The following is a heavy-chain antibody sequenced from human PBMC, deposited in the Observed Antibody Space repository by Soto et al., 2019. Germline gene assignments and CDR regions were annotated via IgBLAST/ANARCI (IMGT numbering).Heavy chain of an antibody. CDR3: GRRKNKVVPPFDY. J-gene: IGHJ4*02. CDR1: GYNFTTYW. D-gene: IGHD2-15*01. Sequence: PGESLKISCKGSGYNFTTYWIGWVRQMPEKGLEWMGIIYPDDSESRHSPSFQGQLTLSADKSITTAYMHWSGLKASDSGIYYCGRRKNKVVPPFDYWAEETLAPVP. CDR2: IYPDDSES. V-gene: IGHV5-51*01.